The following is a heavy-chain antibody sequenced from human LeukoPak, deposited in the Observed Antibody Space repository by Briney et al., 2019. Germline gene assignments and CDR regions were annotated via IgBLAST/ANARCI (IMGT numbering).Heavy chain of an antibody. CDR2: IYYSGST. J-gene: IGHJ6*02. V-gene: IGHV4-31*03. CDR3: ARLESYYYGMDV. Sequence: SETLSLTCTVSGGSIGSGGYCWSWIRQYPGKGLEWIGYIYYSGSTYYNPSLKSRVTISADTSKDQFSLKLNSVTAADTAVYYCARLESYYYGMDVWGQGTTVTVSS. CDR1: GGSIGSGGYC. D-gene: IGHD3-3*01.